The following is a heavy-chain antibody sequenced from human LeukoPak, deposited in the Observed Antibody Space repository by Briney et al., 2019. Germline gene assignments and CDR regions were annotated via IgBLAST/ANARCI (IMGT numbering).Heavy chain of an antibody. D-gene: IGHD1-26*01. J-gene: IGHJ4*02. V-gene: IGHV3-30-3*01. CDR1: GFTFSSYA. CDR3: ARDQEGATGGFDY. Sequence: PAGSLRLSCAASGFTFSSYAMHWVRQAPSKGLEWVAVISYDVSNKYYADSVKGRFTISRDNSKNTLYMQMNSLRVEDTAVYYCARDQEGATGGFDYWGQGTLVTVSS. CDR2: ISYDVSNK.